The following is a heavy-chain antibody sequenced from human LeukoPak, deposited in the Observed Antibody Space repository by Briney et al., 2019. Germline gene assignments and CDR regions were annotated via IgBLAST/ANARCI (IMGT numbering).Heavy chain of an antibody. CDR3: ARDQAIYRDRDAFDI. CDR1: GFTFGSYS. CDR2: ISSSSTYI. V-gene: IGHV3-21*01. Sequence: GGSLRLSCAASGFTFGSYSMNWVRQTPGKGLEWVSSISSSSTYIYYADSVKGRFTISRDNAKNSLYLQMNSLRAEDTAVYYCARDQAIYRDRDAFDIWGQGTMVTVSS. J-gene: IGHJ3*02. D-gene: IGHD2-2*02.